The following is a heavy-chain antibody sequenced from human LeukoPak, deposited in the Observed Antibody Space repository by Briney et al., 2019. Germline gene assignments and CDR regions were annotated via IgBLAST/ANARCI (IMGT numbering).Heavy chain of an antibody. J-gene: IGHJ6*02. Sequence: GASVKVSCKASGYTFTSYYMHWVRQAPGQGLEWMGWINPNSGGTNYAQKFQGRVTMTRDTSISTAYMELSRLRSDDTAVYYCARDGTYSSGWSYYYYYGMDVWGQGTTVTVSS. CDR3: ARDGTYSSGWSYYYYYGMDV. V-gene: IGHV1-2*02. CDR1: GYTFTSYY. CDR2: INPNSGGT. D-gene: IGHD6-19*01.